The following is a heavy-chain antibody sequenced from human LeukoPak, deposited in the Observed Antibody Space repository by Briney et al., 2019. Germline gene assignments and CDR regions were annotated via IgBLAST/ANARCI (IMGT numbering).Heavy chain of an antibody. CDR3: ARVVDTAMVPYNWFDP. CDR1: GGSISSGGYY. CDR2: IYYSGST. Sequence: PSETLSLTCTVSGGSISSGGYYWSWIRQHPGKGLEWIGYIYYSGSTYYNPSLKSRVTISVDTSKNQFSLKLSSVTAADTAVYYCARVVDTAMVPYNWFDPWGQGTLVTVSS. J-gene: IGHJ5*02. V-gene: IGHV4-31*03. D-gene: IGHD5-18*01.